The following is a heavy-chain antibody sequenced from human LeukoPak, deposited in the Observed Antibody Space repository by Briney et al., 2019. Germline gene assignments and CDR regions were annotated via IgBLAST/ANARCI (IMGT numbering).Heavy chain of an antibody. CDR2: LHSGGAT. D-gene: IGHD3-3*01. V-gene: IGHV3-53*01. CDR1: GFNVGTDY. CDR3: ARGYDFWSGSSSGVFDV. J-gene: IGHJ3*01. Sequence: GGSLRLSCEVSGFNVGTDYMTWIRQAPGKGLVWVSILHSGGATFYSDSVKGRFTISRDTSKNTLSLQMNNLRAEDTGVYYCARGYDFWSGSSSGVFDVWGQGTMVIVSS.